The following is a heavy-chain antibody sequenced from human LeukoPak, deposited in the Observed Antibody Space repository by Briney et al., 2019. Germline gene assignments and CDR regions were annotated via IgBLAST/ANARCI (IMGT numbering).Heavy chain of an antibody. J-gene: IGHJ6*03. CDR2: IYYSGST. D-gene: IGHD3-3*01. CDR1: GGSISSGGYY. V-gene: IGHV4-31*03. CDR3: ARSAAYYNFWTGYYDALYYMDV. Sequence: TLSLTCTVSGGSISSGGYYWSWIRQHPGKGLEWIEYIYYSGSTYYNPSLKSRVTISVDTSKNQFSLKLSSVTAADTAVYYCARSAAYYNFWTGYYDALYYMDVWGKGTTVTVSS.